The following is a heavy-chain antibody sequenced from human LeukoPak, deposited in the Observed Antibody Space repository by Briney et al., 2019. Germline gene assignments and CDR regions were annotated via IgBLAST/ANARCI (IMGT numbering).Heavy chain of an antibody. CDR2: IYYSGST. D-gene: IGHD3-3*01. CDR3: ARETLKIFVEYNWFDP. V-gene: IGHV4-59*12. Sequence: SETLSLTCTVSGGSISSYYWSWIRQPPGKGLEWIGYIYYSGSTYYNPSLKSRVTISVDTSKNQFSLKLSSVTAADTAVYYCARETLKIFVEYNWFDPWGQGTLVTVSS. CDR1: GGSISSYY. J-gene: IGHJ5*02.